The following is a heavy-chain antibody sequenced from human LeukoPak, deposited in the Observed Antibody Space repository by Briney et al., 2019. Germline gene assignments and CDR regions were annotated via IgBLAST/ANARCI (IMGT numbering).Heavy chain of an antibody. V-gene: IGHV3-9*01. Sequence: GRSLRLSCAASGFTFDDYAMHWVRQAPVKDLEWVSGINWNSGSIGYADSVKGRFTISRDNAKNSLYLQMNSLRAEDTALYYCAKSYYYDSSGFMSHWGQGTLVTVSS. CDR1: GFTFDDYA. CDR3: AKSYYYDSSGFMSH. J-gene: IGHJ4*02. D-gene: IGHD3-22*01. CDR2: INWNSGSI.